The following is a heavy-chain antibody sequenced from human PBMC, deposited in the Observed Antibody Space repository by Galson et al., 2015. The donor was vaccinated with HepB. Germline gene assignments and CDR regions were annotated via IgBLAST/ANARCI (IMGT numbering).Heavy chain of an antibody. CDR3: ARGAGWYDP. CDR2: IYYSGTT. CDR1: GDSISSNY. V-gene: IGHV4-59*01. J-gene: IGHJ5*02. Sequence: TLSLTCTVSGDSISSNYWSWIRQPPGRGLEWIAYIYYSGTTNYNPSLKSRVTISIDTSNNQFSLKLSSVTAAETAVYYCARGAGWYDPWGQGILVTVSS.